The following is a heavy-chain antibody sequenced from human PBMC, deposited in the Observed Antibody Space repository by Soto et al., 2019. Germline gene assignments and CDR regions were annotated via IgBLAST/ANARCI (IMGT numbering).Heavy chain of an antibody. J-gene: IGHJ5*02. CDR1: GGSFSGYY. D-gene: IGHD3-3*01. Sequence: PSETLSLTCAVYGGSFSGYYWSWIRQSPGKGLEWIGDINHIGSTKYNPSLKSRVTISVDTSKNQVSLKLSSVTAADTAIYFCAATFYDFLSAFYTVGREFPPWGQGTQAPVSS. CDR2: INHIGST. V-gene: IGHV4-34*01. CDR3: AATFYDFLSAFYTVGREFPP.